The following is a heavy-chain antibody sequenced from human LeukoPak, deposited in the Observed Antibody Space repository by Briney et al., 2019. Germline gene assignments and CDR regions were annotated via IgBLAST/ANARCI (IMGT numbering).Heavy chain of an antibody. J-gene: IGHJ4*02. D-gene: IGHD1-20*01. CDR1: GYTLTLYY. CDR3: VSVHNSDVNSLGY. Sequence: ASVKVTCMASGYTLTLYYIHWVRQAPGQGLEWMGWINPSNGDTNYAQRFQGRVAMTRDTSISTVYMELSRRTSDATAVYYCVSVHNSDVNSLGYWGQGTLVTASS. CDR2: INPSNGDT. V-gene: IGHV1-2*02.